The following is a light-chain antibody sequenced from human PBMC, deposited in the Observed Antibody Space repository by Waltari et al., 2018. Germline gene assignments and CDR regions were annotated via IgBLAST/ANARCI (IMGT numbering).Light chain of an antibody. CDR3: QSYDRSLSGWV. Sequence: QSVLTQPPSVSGAPGQRVTISCTGSSSNIGAGYDVHWYQQLPGTAPKLLIYGTINPPSGVPDRFAGSQSGTSPSLAITGLLAEDEGDYYCQSYDRSLSGWVFGGGTKLTVL. J-gene: IGLJ3*02. CDR2: GTI. CDR1: SSNIGAGYD. V-gene: IGLV1-40*01.